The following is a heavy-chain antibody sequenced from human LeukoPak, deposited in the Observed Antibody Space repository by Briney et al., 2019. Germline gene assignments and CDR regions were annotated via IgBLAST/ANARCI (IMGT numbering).Heavy chain of an antibody. CDR2: ISYDGSNK. D-gene: IGHD6-13*01. CDR1: GFTFSSYA. J-gene: IGHJ6*02. V-gene: IGHV3-30*14. Sequence: PGRSLRLSCAASGFTFSSYAMHWIRQAPGKGLEWVAVISYDGSNKYYADSVKGRFTISRDNSKNTLYLQMNALRSEDSAVYYCAIFPRIAAAGARDYYYYYGMDVWGQGTTVTVSS. CDR3: AIFPRIAAAGARDYYYYYGMDV.